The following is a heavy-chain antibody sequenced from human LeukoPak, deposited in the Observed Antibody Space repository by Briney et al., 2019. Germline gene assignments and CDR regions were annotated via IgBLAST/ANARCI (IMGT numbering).Heavy chain of an antibody. V-gene: IGHV3-21*01. D-gene: IGHD3-16*02. CDR1: GFSFSSYW. Sequence: PGGSLRLSCAASGFSFSSYWIYWVRQAPGKGLEWVSSISSSGSHMYYADSVKGRFTISGDNAKNSLYLQMNSLRPEDTAVYYCARLTFGGVIGFDYWGQGTLVTVSS. CDR2: ISSSGSHM. J-gene: IGHJ4*02. CDR3: ARLTFGGVIGFDY.